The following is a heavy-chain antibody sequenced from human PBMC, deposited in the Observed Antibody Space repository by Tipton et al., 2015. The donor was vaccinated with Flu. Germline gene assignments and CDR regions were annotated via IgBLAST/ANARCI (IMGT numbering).Heavy chain of an antibody. J-gene: IGHJ4*02. CDR2: INPNSGGT. Sequence: QLVQSGAEAKKPGASVKVSCKASGYTFTGYYMHWVRQAPGQGLEWMGWINPNSGGTNYAQKFQGWVTISVDTSKNQFSLKLSSVTAADTAVYYCARDSGSSGFGPFDYWGQGTLVTVSS. CDR3: ARDSGSSGFGPFDY. CDR1: GYTFTGYY. V-gene: IGHV1-2*04. D-gene: IGHD1-26*01.